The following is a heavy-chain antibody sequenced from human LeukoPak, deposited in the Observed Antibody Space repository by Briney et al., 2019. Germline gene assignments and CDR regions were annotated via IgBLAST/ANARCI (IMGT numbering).Heavy chain of an antibody. CDR3: VRRNLFDY. Sequence: GGSLRLSCAASGFTFSSYSMNWVRQAPGKGLEFVANIKMDGSDKYYVDSVKGRFTISRDNAKNSVYLQMNSLRVEDTAVYYCVRRNLFDYWGQGTVVTVSS. V-gene: IGHV3-7*01. CDR1: GFTFSSYS. D-gene: IGHD1-14*01. J-gene: IGHJ4*02. CDR2: IKMDGSDK.